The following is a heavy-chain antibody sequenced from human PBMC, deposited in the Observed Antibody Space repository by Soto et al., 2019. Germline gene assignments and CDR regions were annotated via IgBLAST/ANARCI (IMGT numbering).Heavy chain of an antibody. CDR2: INAGNGNT. D-gene: IGHD1-26*01. Sequence: ASVKLSWKASGYTFTSYAMHWVRQAPGQRLEWMGWINAGNGNTKYSQKFQGRVTITRDTSASTAYMELSSLRSEDTAVYYCARYVRRSPPYHQAVWGKRTTVTVSS. V-gene: IGHV1-3*01. CDR3: ARYVRRSPPYHQAV. J-gene: IGHJ6*04. CDR1: GYTFTSYA.